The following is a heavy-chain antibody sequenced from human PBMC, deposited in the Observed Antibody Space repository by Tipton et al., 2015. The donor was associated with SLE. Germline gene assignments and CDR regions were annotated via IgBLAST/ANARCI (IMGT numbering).Heavy chain of an antibody. CDR3: ARRVWGVFWGPDALDV. CDR1: GNSFGTYW. D-gene: IGHD7-27*01. CDR2: IYPGDSDT. J-gene: IGHJ3*01. Sequence: QLVQSGAEVKKPGESLKISCTASGNSFGTYWIAWVRQMPGKGLEWMGIIYPGDSDTRYSPSFQGQVTISADKSVGSAFLHWSSLKASDTGIHYCARRVWGVFWGPDALDVWGQGTMVTVSS. V-gene: IGHV5-51*03.